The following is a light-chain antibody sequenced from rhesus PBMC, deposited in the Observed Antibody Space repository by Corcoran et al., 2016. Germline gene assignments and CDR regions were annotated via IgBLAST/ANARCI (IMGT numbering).Light chain of an antibody. CDR2: VAS. V-gene: IGKV1-33*02. Sequence: DIQMSQSPSSLSSSVGDKVTITCRASQGISNALAWSQQKPVKAPKLLIYVASSLESGVPSRLSGSRSGTDFTLTISSLQPEDFATYYCQQGYSTPYSFGQGTKVEIK. CDR3: QQGYSTPYS. J-gene: IGKJ2*01. CDR1: QGISNA.